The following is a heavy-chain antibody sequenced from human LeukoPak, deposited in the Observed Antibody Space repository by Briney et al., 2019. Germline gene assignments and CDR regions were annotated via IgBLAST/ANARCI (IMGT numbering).Heavy chain of an antibody. D-gene: IGHD2-2*01. V-gene: IGHV1-8*01. CDR1: GYTFTSYD. CDR3: ARGRYCSSTSCRQYYYGMDV. J-gene: IGHJ6*02. CDR2: MNPNSGNT. Sequence: GASVKVSCKASGYTFTSYDINWVRQATGQGLEWMGWMNPNSGNTGYAQKFQGRVTMTRNTSISTAYMELSSLRSEDTAVYYCARGRYCSSTSCRQYYYGMDVWGQGTTVTVSS.